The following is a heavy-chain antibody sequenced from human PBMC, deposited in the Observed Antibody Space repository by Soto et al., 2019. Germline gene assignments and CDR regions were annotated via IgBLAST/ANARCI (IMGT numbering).Heavy chain of an antibody. Sequence: QVQLVESGGCVVQPGRSLRLSCAASGFTFSSYAMHWVRQAPGKGLEWVAVISYDGSNKYYADSVKGRFTISRDNSKNTLYLQMNSLRAEDTAVYYCAREWNYYFDYWGQGTLVTVSS. D-gene: IGHD1-7*01. V-gene: IGHV3-30-3*01. J-gene: IGHJ4*02. CDR3: AREWNYYFDY. CDR1: GFTFSSYA. CDR2: ISYDGSNK.